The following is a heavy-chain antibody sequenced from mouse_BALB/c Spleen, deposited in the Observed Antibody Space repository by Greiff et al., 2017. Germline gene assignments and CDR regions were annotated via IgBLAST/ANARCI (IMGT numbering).Heavy chain of an antibody. CDR2: ISSGGSYT. CDR1: GFTFSSYA. J-gene: IGHJ4*01. Sequence: EVQLVESGGGLVKPGGSLKLSCAASGFTFSSYAMSWVRQTPEKRLEWVATISSGGSYTYYPDSVKGRFTISRDNAKNTLYLQMSSLRSEDTAMYYCARQGAYYGSSDYYAMDYWGQGTSVTVSS. CDR3: ARQGAYYGSSDYYAMDY. D-gene: IGHD1-1*01. V-gene: IGHV5-9-3*01.